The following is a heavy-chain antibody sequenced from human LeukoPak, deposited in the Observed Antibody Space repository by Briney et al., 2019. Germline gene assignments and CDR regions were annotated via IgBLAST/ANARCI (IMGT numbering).Heavy chain of an antibody. V-gene: IGHV4-34*01. Sequence: SSETLSLTCAVYGGSFSGYYWSWIRQPPGKGLEWIGEINHSGSTNYNPSLKSRVTISVDTSKNQFSLKLSSVTAADTAVYYCARMSAFSNDYWGQGTPVTVSS. D-gene: IGHD4-11*01. CDR2: INHSGST. CDR1: GGSFSGYY. J-gene: IGHJ4*02. CDR3: ARMSAFSNDY.